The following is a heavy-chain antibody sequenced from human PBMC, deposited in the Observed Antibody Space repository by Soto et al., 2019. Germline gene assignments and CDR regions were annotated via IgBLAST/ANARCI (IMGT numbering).Heavy chain of an antibody. CDR2: INPNSGGT. V-gene: IGHV1-2*02. J-gene: IGHJ4*02. CDR1: GYTFTGYY. D-gene: IGHD3-16*02. CDR3: ARSGGVRGGDLSLKNDY. Sequence: QVHLVQSGAEVKKPGASVKVSCKASGYTFTGYYMHWVRQAPGHGLEWMGWINPNSGGTNYAEKFQDRVTMTRDTSITTAYMELIMLRSDDQDVYYCARSGGVRGGDLSLKNDYWGQGTLVTVAS.